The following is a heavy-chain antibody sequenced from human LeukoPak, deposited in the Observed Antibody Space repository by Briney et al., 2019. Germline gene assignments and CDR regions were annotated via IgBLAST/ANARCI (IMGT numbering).Heavy chain of an antibody. Sequence: GGSLRLSCAASGFTFSSYSMNWVRQAPGKGLEWVSYISLSSSTIYYADSVKGRFTISRDNAKNSLYLQMNSRRDEDTAVYYCASMLTGSFDSWGQGTLVSVSS. J-gene: IGHJ4*02. CDR2: ISLSSSTI. V-gene: IGHV3-48*02. CDR1: GFTFSSYS. CDR3: ASMLTGSFDS. D-gene: IGHD7-27*01.